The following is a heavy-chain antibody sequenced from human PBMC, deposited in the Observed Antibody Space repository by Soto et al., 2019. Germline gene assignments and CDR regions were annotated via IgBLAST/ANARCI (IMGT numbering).Heavy chain of an antibody. CDR3: ATRFSSGWYSFDY. Sequence: ASVKVSCKASGYTLTELSMHWVRQAPGKGLEWMGGFDPEDGETIYAQKFQGRVTMTEDTSTDTAYMELSSLRSEDTAVYYCATRFSSGWYSFDYWGQGTLVTVSS. D-gene: IGHD6-19*01. J-gene: IGHJ4*02. CDR1: GYTLTELS. CDR2: FDPEDGET. V-gene: IGHV1-24*01.